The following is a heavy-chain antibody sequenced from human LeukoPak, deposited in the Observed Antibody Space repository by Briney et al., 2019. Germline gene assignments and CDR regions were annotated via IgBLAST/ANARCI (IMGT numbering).Heavy chain of an antibody. Sequence: ASVKVSCKASGYTFSGNFIHWVRQAPGQGLEWMGWINPNNGDTNYAQKFQGRVTMTRDMSTSTIYMELSSLRSEDTAMYYCTREMVRGVYAYLGQGTLVTVSS. V-gene: IGHV1-2*02. D-gene: IGHD3-10*01. J-gene: IGHJ4*02. CDR1: GYTFSGNF. CDR2: INPNNGDT. CDR3: TREMVRGVYAY.